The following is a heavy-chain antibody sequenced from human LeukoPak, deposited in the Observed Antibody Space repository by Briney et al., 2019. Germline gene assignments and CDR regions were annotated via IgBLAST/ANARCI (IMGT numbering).Heavy chain of an antibody. CDR3: ARVYRRLLFDY. CDR1: GGSISNLY. V-gene: IGHV4-59*11. D-gene: IGHD2-8*01. Sequence: SETLSLTCTVSGGSISNLYWSWIRQPPGTGLEWIGYVFHTGSTNYNPSLASRVTMSVDTSKNQFSLRLSSVTAADTAVYYCARVYRRLLFDYWGQGTPVTVSS. J-gene: IGHJ4*02. CDR2: VFHTGST.